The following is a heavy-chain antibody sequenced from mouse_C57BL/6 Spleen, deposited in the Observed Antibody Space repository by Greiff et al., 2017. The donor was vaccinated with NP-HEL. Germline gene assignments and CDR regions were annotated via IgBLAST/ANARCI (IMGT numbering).Heavy chain of an antibody. J-gene: IGHJ2*01. Sequence: EVKLQESGPGLVKPSQSLSLTCSVPGYSITSGYYWNWIRQFPGNKLEWMGYISYDGSNNYNPSLKNRISITRDTSKNQFFLKLNSVTTEDTATYYCARRLDFDYWGQGTTLTVSS. D-gene: IGHD3-2*02. CDR1: GYSITSGYY. CDR3: ARRLDFDY. CDR2: ISYDGSN. V-gene: IGHV3-6*01.